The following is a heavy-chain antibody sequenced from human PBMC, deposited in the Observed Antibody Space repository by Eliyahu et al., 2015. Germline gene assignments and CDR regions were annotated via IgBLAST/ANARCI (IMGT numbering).Heavy chain of an antibody. CDR2: MPPRRIP. Sequence: QVQLQESGPGLVKPSETLSLTCSVSGGFISGYWWSWIRQPPGKGAAVVCAMPPRRIPHHHPPLKSRVTISVDTSKNQLSLKLTSVTAADTAVYYCATHYIAEGGYSYWFDPWGPGTLVTVSS. CDR3: ATHYIAEGGYSYWFDP. V-gene: IGHV4-59*08. J-gene: IGHJ5*02. CDR1: GGFISGYW. D-gene: IGHD2-15*01.